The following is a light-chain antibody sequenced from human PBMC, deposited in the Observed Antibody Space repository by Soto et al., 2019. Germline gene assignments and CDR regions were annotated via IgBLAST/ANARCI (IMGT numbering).Light chain of an antibody. CDR2: EVT. V-gene: IGLV2-14*01. CDR1: SIDIGRYDY. J-gene: IGLJ1*01. Sequence: SALTQPASVSGSPGQSITISCTGTSIDIGRYDYVSWYQQHPGKAPKLMIYEVTNRPSGVSHRFSGSKSGSTASLTISGLQADEEDDYYCSSYTRNTGLVFGPGTNVTVL. CDR3: SSYTRNTGLV.